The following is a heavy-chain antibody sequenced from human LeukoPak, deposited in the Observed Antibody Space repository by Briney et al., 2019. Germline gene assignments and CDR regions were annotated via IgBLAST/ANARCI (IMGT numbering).Heavy chain of an antibody. CDR2: IYATGST. CDR3: ARHGSVRSPLGP. CDR1: GGSISSYY. V-gene: IGHV4-4*09. D-gene: IGHD3-10*01. Sequence: SSETLSLTCTVSGGSISSYYWSWIRQPPGKGLEWIGYIYATGSTNYNPSLKSRVTISVDTSKNQFSPNLRSVTAADTAVYYCARHGSVRSPLGPWGQGTLVTVSS. J-gene: IGHJ5*02.